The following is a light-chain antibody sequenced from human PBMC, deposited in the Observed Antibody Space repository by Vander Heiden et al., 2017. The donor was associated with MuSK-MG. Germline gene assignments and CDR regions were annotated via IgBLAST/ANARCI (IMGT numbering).Light chain of an antibody. CDR3: QAWDSSTVVV. CDR2: QDS. V-gene: IGLV3-1*01. J-gene: IGLJ2*01. Sequence: SYELTQPPSVSVSPGPTASITCSGDKLGDKYACWYQQKPGQSPVLVIYQDSKRPSGIPGRFSGSNSGTTATLTISGTQAMDEADYYCQAWDSSTVVVFGGGTKLTVL. CDR1: KLGDKY.